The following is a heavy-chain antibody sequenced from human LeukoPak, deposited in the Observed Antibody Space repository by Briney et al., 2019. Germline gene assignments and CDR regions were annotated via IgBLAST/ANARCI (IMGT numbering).Heavy chain of an antibody. V-gene: IGHV1-46*01. Sequence: ASVKGSCKASGYTFASYYMHWVRQAPGQGLEWMGIINPSGGSTSYAQKFQGRVTMTRDTSTSTVYMELSSLRSEDTAVYYCARASWQGGFDYWGQGTLVTVSS. J-gene: IGHJ4*02. CDR3: ARASWQGGFDY. CDR1: GYTFASYY. D-gene: IGHD3-16*01. CDR2: INPSGGST.